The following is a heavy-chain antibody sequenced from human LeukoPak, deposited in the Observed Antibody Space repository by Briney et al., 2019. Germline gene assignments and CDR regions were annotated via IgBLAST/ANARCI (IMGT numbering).Heavy chain of an antibody. CDR1: GVTLSSYA. CDR2: INWNGGST. Sequence: PGGSLRLSCVVSGVTLSSYAMSWVRQPPGKGLEWIAGINWNGGSTGYTDSLKGRFTISRDNAKNSLYLEMNSLRAEDTAFYYCARDGRSGWYADYWGQGTLVTVSS. J-gene: IGHJ4*02. V-gene: IGHV3-20*04. D-gene: IGHD6-19*01. CDR3: ARDGRSGWYADY.